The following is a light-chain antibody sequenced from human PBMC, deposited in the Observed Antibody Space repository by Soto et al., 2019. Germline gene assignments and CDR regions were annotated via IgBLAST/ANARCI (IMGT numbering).Light chain of an antibody. V-gene: IGLV1-36*01. Sequence: QSVLTQPPSVSGAPGQGVTISCSGSASNIDKNGVNWYQQLPGKAPKLVVYYDDLLPSGVSDRFSGSNSGTSASLAISGLQSEDEADYFCAAWDDGLNGLVFGGGTKVTVL. CDR2: YDD. CDR3: AAWDDGLNGLV. CDR1: ASNIDKNG. J-gene: IGLJ3*02.